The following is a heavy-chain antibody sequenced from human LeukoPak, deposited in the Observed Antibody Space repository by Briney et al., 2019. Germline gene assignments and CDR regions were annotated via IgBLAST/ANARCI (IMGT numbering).Heavy chain of an antibody. CDR3: ARHREEYCSGGTCPYYFDF. D-gene: IGHD2-15*01. Sequence: SETLSLTCTVSGGSISNYYWSWIRQPPGKGLEWIGYIYYSESARYNPSLKSRVTMSVDTSKNQFSLSLNSVTAADTAVYYCARHREEYCSGGTCPYYFDFWGQGTLVTVSS. J-gene: IGHJ4*02. V-gene: IGHV4-59*08. CDR2: IYYSESA. CDR1: GGSISNYY.